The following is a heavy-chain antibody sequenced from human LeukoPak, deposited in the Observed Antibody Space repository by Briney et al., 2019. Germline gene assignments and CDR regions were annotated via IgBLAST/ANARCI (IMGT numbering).Heavy chain of an antibody. J-gene: IGHJ4*02. D-gene: IGHD5-18*01. CDR3: ASNLDTAMVTFDY. Sequence: ASVKVSCKASGYTFTGYYMHWVRQAPGQGLEWMGWTNPNSGGTNYAQKFQGRVTMTRDTSISTAYMELSRLRSDDTAVYYCASNLDTAMVTFDYWGQGTLVTVSS. CDR2: TNPNSGGT. CDR1: GYTFTGYY. V-gene: IGHV1-2*02.